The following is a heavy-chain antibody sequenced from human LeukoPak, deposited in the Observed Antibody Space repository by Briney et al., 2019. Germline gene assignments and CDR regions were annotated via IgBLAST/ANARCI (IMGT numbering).Heavy chain of an antibody. CDR3: ARGRYYFEY. V-gene: IGHV3-74*01. CDR2: SNSDGITT. J-gene: IGHJ4*02. Sequence: GGSLRLSCAASGFTFNTYWMHWVRQAPGKGLVWVSRSNSDGITTTYADSVRGRFAISRDNDKSTLYLQMNSLRAEDTAVYYCARGRYYFEYWGQGILVTVSS. CDR1: GFTFNTYW.